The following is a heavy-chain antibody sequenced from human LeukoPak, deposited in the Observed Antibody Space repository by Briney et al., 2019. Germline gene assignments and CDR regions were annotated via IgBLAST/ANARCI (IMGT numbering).Heavy chain of an antibody. D-gene: IGHD6-6*01. Sequence: GGSLRLSCVVSGFTFSNYWMSWVRQPPGKGLEWVAHIKEDGSEKYYVDSVRGRFTISRDNAQNSVYLQMNSLGVDDTGVYYCARMVVHLDYWGQGAQVTVSS. CDR1: GFTFSNYW. J-gene: IGHJ4*02. V-gene: IGHV3-7*05. CDR2: IKEDGSEK. CDR3: ARMVVHLDY.